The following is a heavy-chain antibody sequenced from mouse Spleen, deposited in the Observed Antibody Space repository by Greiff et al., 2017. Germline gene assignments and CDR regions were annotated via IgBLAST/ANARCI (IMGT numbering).Heavy chain of an antibody. V-gene: IGHV6-6*01. Sequence: EVQLVESGGGLVQPGGSMKLSCAASGFTFSDAWMDWVRQSPEKGLEWVAEIRNKANNHATYYAESVKGRFTISRDDSKSSVYLQMNSLRAEDTGIYYCTTTMITLWYFDVWGAGTTVTVSS. CDR1: GFTFSDAW. CDR3: TTTMITLWYFDV. D-gene: IGHD2-4*01. J-gene: IGHJ1*01. CDR2: IRNKANNHAT.